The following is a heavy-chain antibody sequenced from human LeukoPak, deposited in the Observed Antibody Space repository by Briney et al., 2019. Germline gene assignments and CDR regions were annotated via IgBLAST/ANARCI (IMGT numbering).Heavy chain of an antibody. Sequence: ASVKVSCKASGYTFTGYDINWVRQAAGQGLEWMGWMNPNNSNTGYAQKFQGRLTITRDTSINTTYMELNSLTSDDTAVYYCARAPEGYCSSTRCSTAEYFQHWGQGTLVTVSS. D-gene: IGHD2-2*01. J-gene: IGHJ1*01. CDR2: MNPNNSNT. V-gene: IGHV1-8*03. CDR1: GYTFTGYD. CDR3: ARAPEGYCSSTRCSTAEYFQH.